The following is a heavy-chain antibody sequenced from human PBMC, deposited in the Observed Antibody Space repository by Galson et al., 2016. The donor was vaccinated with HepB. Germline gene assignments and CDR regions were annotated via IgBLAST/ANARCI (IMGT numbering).Heavy chain of an antibody. CDR2: IFHSGGP. D-gene: IGHD2-2*01. V-gene: IGHV4-4*02. CDR3: TRARRYCSSSSCYLDP. J-gene: IGHJ5*02. Sequence: SETLSLTCTVSGDSVISSNWWNWVRQPPGKGLEWIGEIFHSGGPNYNPSLNSRVTISLDKSNKHISLRLSSVTAADTAVYYCTRARRYCSSSSCYLDPWGQGTLVTVSS. CDR1: GDSVISSNW.